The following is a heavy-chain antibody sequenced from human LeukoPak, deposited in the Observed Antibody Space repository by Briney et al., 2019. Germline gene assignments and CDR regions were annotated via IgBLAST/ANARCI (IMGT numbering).Heavy chain of an antibody. CDR1: GFTFSSYS. J-gene: IGHJ6*02. D-gene: IGHD6-13*01. CDR3: AREIAAAGPYYYYGMDV. V-gene: IGHV3-21*01. Sequence: GGSLRLSCAASGFTFSSYSMNWVRQAPGKGLEWVSSISSRSSYIYYADSVKGRFTISRDNDKNSLYLQMNSLRAEDTAVYYCAREIAAAGPYYYYGMDVWGQGTTVTVSS. CDR2: ISSRSSYI.